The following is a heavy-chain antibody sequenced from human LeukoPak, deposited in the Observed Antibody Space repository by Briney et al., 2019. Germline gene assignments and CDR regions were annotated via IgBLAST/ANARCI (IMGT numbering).Heavy chain of an antibody. J-gene: IGHJ4*02. CDR3: ARDRDYSSSWSYYFDY. V-gene: IGHV3-11*01. CDR1: GFTFSDYY. CDR2: ISSSGSTI. Sequence: GGSLRLSCAASGFTFSDYYMSWIRQAPGKGLEWVSYISSSGSTIYYADSVKGRSTISRDNAKNSLYLQMNSLRAEDTAVYYCARDRDYSSSWSYYFDYWGQGTLVTVSS. D-gene: IGHD6-13*01.